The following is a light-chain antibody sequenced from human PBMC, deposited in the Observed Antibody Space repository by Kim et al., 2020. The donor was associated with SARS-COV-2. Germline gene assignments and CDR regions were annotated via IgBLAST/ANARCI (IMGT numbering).Light chain of an antibody. CDR1: SLRSYY. CDR3: NSRDSSGNHYV. Sequence: SSELTQDPAVSVALGQTVRITCQGDSLRSYYASWYQQKPGQAPVLVIYGKNNRPSGIPDQFSGSSSGNTASLTITGAQAEDEADYYCNSRDSSGNHYVFG. V-gene: IGLV3-19*01. CDR2: GKN. J-gene: IGLJ1*01.